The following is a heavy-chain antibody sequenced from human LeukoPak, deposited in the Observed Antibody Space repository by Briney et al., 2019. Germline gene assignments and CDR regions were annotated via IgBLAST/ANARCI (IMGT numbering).Heavy chain of an antibody. Sequence: PGGSLRLSCAASGFTFSKHGMNWVRQAPGKGLEWVSGISPSGDITYYADSVKGRFTISRDNSKNTLYLQMNSLRAEDTAVYYCANPTGVGATGYFDYWGQGTLVTVSS. V-gene: IGHV3-23*01. CDR2: ISPSGDIT. J-gene: IGHJ4*02. CDR1: GFTFSKHG. D-gene: IGHD1-26*01. CDR3: ANPTGVGATGYFDY.